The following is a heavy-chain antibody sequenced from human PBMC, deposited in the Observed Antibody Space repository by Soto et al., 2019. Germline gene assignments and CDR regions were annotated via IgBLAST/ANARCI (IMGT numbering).Heavy chain of an antibody. D-gene: IGHD1-1*01. CDR2: IKEDGSEK. CDR3: VRTGWNPPDY. Sequence: EVQLVESGGGLVQPGGSLRLSCAVSGFTFNRHWMSWVRQTPGKGLEWVASIKEDGSEKSYVDSVNGRFTISRDNAKNSLFLQMNSLRVEDTAVYYCVRTGWNPPDYWGQGTLVTVSS. CDR1: GFTFNRHW. J-gene: IGHJ4*02. V-gene: IGHV3-7*01.